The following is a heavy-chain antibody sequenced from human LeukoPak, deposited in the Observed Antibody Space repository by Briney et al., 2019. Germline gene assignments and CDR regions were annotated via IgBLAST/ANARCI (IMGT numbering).Heavy chain of an antibody. V-gene: IGHV4-61*02. CDR2: IYTSGST. CDR1: GGSISSGSYY. D-gene: IGHD3-10*01. Sequence: SETLSLTCTVSGGSISSGSYYWSWIRQPAGKGLEWIGRIYTSGSTNYNPSLKSRVTISVDTSKNQFSLKLSSVTAADTAVYYCARGRYYGSVPFDPWGQGTLVTVSS. CDR3: ARGRYYGSVPFDP. J-gene: IGHJ5*02.